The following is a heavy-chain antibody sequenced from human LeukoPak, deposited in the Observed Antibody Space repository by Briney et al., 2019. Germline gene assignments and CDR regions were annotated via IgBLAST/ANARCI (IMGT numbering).Heavy chain of an antibody. V-gene: IGHV3-23*01. Sequence: GGSLRLSCAVSGITLSNYGMSWVRQAPGKGLEWVAGISDSGGRTNYADSVKGRFTISRDNSKNTLYLQMNSLRAEDTAVYYCANSWGDSSSWYYFDYWGQGTLVTVSS. CDR3: ANSWGDSSSWYYFDY. CDR2: ISDSGGRT. CDR1: GITLSNYG. J-gene: IGHJ4*02. D-gene: IGHD6-13*01.